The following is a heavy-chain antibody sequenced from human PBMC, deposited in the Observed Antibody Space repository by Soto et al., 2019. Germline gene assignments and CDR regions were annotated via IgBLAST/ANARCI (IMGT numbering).Heavy chain of an antibody. Sequence: SVKVSCKASGFTFADSAVQWVRQARGQSLEWMGRILVGSHNTKSAQKFTERVTISWDVSTSTAFMELRSLRSEDTAVYYCATANNTSPFDYWGQGTLVTVSS. CDR3: ATANNTSPFDY. D-gene: IGHD1-26*01. V-gene: IGHV1-58*01. CDR1: GFTFADSA. J-gene: IGHJ4*02. CDR2: ILVGSHNT.